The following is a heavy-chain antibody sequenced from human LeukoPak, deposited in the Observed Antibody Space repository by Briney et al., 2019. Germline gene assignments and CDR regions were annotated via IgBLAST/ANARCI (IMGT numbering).Heavy chain of an antibody. J-gene: IGHJ6*03. CDR3: ARASGKGVWSGYSQYYYYYYMDV. Sequence: SETLSLTCTVSGGSISSYYWSWIRQPAGKGLEWIGRIYTSGSTNYNPSLKSRVTMSVDTSKNQFSLKLSSVTAADTAVYYCARASGKGVWSGYSQYYYYYYMDVWGKGTTVTVSS. D-gene: IGHD3-3*01. V-gene: IGHV4-4*07. CDR2: IYTSGST. CDR1: GGSISSYY.